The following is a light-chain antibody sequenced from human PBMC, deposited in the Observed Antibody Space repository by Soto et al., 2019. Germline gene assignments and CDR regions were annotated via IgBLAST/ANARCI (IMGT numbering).Light chain of an antibody. Sequence: DIQMTQSPSTLSASVGDRVTITCRASQSISSWLAWYQQKPGTAPKLLIYKASSLESGVPSRFSGSGSGTEFTLTISSLQPDDFATYYCQQYHTYWTFGQGTKVEIK. CDR1: QSISSW. V-gene: IGKV1-5*03. CDR2: KAS. CDR3: QQYHTYWT. J-gene: IGKJ1*01.